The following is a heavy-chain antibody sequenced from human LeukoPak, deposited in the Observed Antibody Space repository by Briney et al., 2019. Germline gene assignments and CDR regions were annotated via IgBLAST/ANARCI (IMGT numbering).Heavy chain of an antibody. J-gene: IGHJ6*03. CDR3: AKEAAAGLYYYYYMDV. D-gene: IGHD6-13*01. CDR1: GFTFSSYA. V-gene: IGHV3-23*01. Sequence: PGGSLRLSCAASGFTFSSYAMSWVRQAPGKGPEWVSAISGSGGSTYYADSVKGRFTISRDNSKNTLYLQMNSLRAEDTAVYYCAKEAAAGLYYYYYMDVWGKGTTVTVSS. CDR2: ISGSGGST.